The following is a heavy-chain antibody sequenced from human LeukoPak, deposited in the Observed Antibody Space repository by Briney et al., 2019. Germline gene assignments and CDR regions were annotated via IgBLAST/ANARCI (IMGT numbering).Heavy chain of an antibody. CDR2: IGLDGSST. CDR1: GFTFSPFW. CDR3: VRDLGYDRGGFWQKYFDY. Sequence: GGSLRPSCATSGFTFSPFWIHWVRQGPGKGLEWVSRIGLDGSSTNYADSVKGRFTISRDNAKSTVYLQMNSLRADDTAVYYCVRDLGYDRGGFWQKYFDYWGQGTLVTVSS. V-gene: IGHV3-74*01. D-gene: IGHD3-22*01. J-gene: IGHJ4*02.